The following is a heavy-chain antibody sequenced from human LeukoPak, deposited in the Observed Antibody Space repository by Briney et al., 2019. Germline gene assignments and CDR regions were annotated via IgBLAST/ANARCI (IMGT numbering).Heavy chain of an antibody. J-gene: IGHJ6*03. D-gene: IGHD3-16*01. CDR1: GYTFTGHY. Sequence: ASVKVSCKASGYTFTGHYMHWVRQAPGQGLEWMGWINPNSGNTGYAQKFQGRVTMTRNTSISTAYMELSSLTSEDTAVYYCARRGKGLGYYMDVWGKGTTVTISS. CDR2: INPNSGNT. V-gene: IGHV1-8*02. CDR3: ARRGKGLGYYMDV.